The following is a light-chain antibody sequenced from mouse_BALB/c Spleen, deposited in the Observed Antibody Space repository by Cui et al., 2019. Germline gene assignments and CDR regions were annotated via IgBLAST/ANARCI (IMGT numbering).Light chain of an antibody. Sequence: DIVLTQSPAALSVAPGDSVVPSCKASQSIGNNLHWYQQKSPESPRLLIKYASQSISGIPSRFSGSGSGTDFTLSINSVETEDFGMYFCQQSNSWPHLTFGAGTKLELK. V-gene: IGKV5-43*01. J-gene: IGKJ5*01. CDR3: QQSNSWPHLT. CDR1: QSIGNN. CDR2: YAS.